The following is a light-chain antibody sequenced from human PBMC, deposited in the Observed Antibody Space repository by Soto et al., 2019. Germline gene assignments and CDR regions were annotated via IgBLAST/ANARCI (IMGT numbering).Light chain of an antibody. CDR1: SSNVGGYSY. Sequence: QSVLTQPRSVSGSPGQSVTISCTGTSSNVGGYSYVSWYQQHPGIAPQLIIYDVTKRPSGVPDRFSGSKSGNTASLTISGLQAEDDADYYCCSYAGSYSWVFGGGTKLTVL. J-gene: IGLJ3*02. V-gene: IGLV2-11*01. CDR3: CSYAGSYSWV. CDR2: DVT.